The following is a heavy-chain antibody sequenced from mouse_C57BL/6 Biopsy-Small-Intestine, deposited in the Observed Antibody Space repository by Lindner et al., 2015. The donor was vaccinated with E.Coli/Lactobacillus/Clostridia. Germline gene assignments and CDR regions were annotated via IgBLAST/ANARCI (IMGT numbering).Heavy chain of an antibody. CDR1: GGTFSSYA. CDR3: ARDRGIFGVVAEYYMDV. V-gene: IGHV1-81*01. Sequence: SVKVSCKASGGTFSSYAISWVRQAPGQGLEWMGGIIPIFGTANYAQKFQGRVTITADESTSTAYMELSSLRSEDTAVYYCARDRGIFGVVAEYYMDVLGKGTTVTVSS. J-gene: IGHJ1*03. D-gene: IGHD1-1*01. CDR2: IIPIFGTA.